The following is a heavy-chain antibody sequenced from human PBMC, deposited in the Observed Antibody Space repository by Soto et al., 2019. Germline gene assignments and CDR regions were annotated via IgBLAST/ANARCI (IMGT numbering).Heavy chain of an antibody. J-gene: IGHJ6*02. V-gene: IGHV3-30*18. CDR3: AKACISWSVYYYGMAV. CDR1: VFTFSSYG. D-gene: IGHD6-13*01. Sequence: QVQLVESGGGVVQPGRSLRLSCAASVFTFSSYGMHWVRQAPGKGLEWVAVISYDGSNKHYADSVKGRFTISRDNSKNTLYLQMNSLRAEDTAVYYCAKACISWSVYYYGMAVWGQGTTVTVSS. CDR2: ISYDGSNK.